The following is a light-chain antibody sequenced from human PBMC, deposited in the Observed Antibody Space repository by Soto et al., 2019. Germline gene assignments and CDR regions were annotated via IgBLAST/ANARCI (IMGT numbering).Light chain of an antibody. CDR2: SAS. Sequence: DIQMTQSPTSLSASVGDRVTITCRASRNINTYVNWYKQRPGKAPELLIYSASNLHTGVPSRFSGSGAGTDFTFTINSLLPEDFAIYYCQQTYSTPRTFGQGTKVDIE. V-gene: IGKV1-39*01. CDR1: RNINTY. CDR3: QQTYSTPRT. J-gene: IGKJ1*01.